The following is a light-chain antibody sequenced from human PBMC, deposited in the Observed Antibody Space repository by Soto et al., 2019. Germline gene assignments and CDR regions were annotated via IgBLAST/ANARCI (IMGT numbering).Light chain of an antibody. CDR2: GAS. V-gene: IGKV3-20*01. Sequence: EIVLTQSPGTLSLSPGERASLSCRASQSVRSSSLAWYQQKPGQPPRLLIYGASSRATGIPDRFSGSGSGTDFTLTISRLEPGEFAVYFCQQYGDSPDTDRWTFGPGTKVEIK. CDR1: QSVRSSS. CDR3: QQYGDSPDTDRWT. J-gene: IGKJ1*01.